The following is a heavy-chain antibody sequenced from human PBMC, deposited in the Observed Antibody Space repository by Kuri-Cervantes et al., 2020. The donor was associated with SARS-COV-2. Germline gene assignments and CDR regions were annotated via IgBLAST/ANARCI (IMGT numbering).Heavy chain of an antibody. CDR2: IYPGDSDT. CDR1: GYSFTSYW. Sequence: GGSLRLSCKGSGYSFTSYWIGWVRQMPGKGLEWMGIIYPGDSDTRYSPSFQGQVTISADKSISTAYLQWSSLKASDTAMYYCARRGWGGSYGGFFDYWGQGTLVTVSS. J-gene: IGHJ4*02. V-gene: IGHV5-51*01. D-gene: IGHD1-26*01. CDR3: ARRGWGGSYGGFFDY.